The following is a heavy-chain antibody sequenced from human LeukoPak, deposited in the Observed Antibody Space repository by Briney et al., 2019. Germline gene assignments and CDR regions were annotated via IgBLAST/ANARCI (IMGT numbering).Heavy chain of an antibody. CDR2: SYYSWST. Sequence: PSETLSPTCTGSGGSISSYYLSWIRQPPGKGLEGIGYSYYSWSTNYNPCLKSRVTISVDTSKNKFSLKLSSVTAAETAVYYCARVPQAYYDSSGYYLGAFDIWGQGTMVTVSS. V-gene: IGHV4-59*01. CDR3: ARVPQAYYDSSGYYLGAFDI. D-gene: IGHD3-22*01. J-gene: IGHJ3*02. CDR1: GGSISSYY.